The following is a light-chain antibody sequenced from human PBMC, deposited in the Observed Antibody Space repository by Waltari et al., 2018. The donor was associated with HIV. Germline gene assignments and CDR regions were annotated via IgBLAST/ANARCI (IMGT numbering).Light chain of an antibody. V-gene: IGLV3-25*03. CDR2: AGT. CDR1: QH. CDR3: ESADSTGSYYL. J-gene: IGLJ1*01. Sequence: QHSYWYQQKAGQAPVLVIFAGTERPSGIPERFSGTRSETTVTLTITGVQAEDEADYYCESADSTGSYYLFGRGTRLTVL.